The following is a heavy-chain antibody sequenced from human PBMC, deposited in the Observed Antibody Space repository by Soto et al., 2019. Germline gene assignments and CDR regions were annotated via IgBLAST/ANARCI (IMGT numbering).Heavy chain of an antibody. CDR1: GFTFGNYW. J-gene: IGHJ4*02. D-gene: IGHD3-16*01. CDR3: TKAISTVGGDFDS. Sequence: EVQLVESGGGLVQPGGSPRLSCAASGFTFGNYWTHWVRQAPGKGLVWVARINSDGSSTSYADSVKGRFTISRDNAKNTLYMQMNSLRAEDTAMYSCTKAISTVGGDFDSWGQGTLVTVSS. V-gene: IGHV3-74*01. CDR2: INSDGSST.